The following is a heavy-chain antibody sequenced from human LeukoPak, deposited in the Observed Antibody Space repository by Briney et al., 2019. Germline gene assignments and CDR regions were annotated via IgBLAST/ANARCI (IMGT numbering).Heavy chain of an antibody. CDR2: ISAYNGNT. CDR1: GYTFTSYD. CDR3: ARSRGWLQSHPLDY. Sequence: ASVKVSCKASGYTFTSYDINWVRQAPGQGLEWMGWISAYNGNTNYAQNLQDRVTMTTDTSTSTAYMELRSLRSDDTAVYYCARSRGWLQSHPLDYWGQGTLVTVSS. J-gene: IGHJ4*02. V-gene: IGHV1-18*01. D-gene: IGHD5-24*01.